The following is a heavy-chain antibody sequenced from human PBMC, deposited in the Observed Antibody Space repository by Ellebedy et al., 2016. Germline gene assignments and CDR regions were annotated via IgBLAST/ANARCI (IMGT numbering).Heavy chain of an antibody. CDR3: ARRLPNYVGFDY. V-gene: IGHV5-51*01. CDR2: IYPGDSDA. D-gene: IGHD1-7*01. Sequence: GESLKISXKGSGYNFTNYWIGWVRQMPGKGLEWMGIIYPGDSDARYSPSFQGQVIISADKSISTAYLQWSSLKASDTAMYYCARRLPNYVGFDYWGQGTLVTVSS. CDR1: GYNFTNYW. J-gene: IGHJ4*02.